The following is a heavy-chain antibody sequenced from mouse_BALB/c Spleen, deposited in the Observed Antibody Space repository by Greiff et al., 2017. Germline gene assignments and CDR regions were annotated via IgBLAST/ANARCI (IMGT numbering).Heavy chain of an antibody. CDR1: GFTFSSFG. Sequence: EVKLVESGGGLVQPGGSRKLSCAASGFTFSSFGMHWVRQAPEKGLEWVAYISSGSSTIYYADTVKGRFTISRDNPKNTLFLQMTSLRSEDTAMYYCARSRGDGYYFDYWGQGTTLTVSS. CDR2: ISSGSSTI. V-gene: IGHV5-17*02. J-gene: IGHJ2*01. D-gene: IGHD2-3*01. CDR3: ARSRGDGYYFDY.